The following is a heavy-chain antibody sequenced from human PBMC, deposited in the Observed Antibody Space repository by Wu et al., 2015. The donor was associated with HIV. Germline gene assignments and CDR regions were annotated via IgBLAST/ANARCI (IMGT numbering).Heavy chain of an antibody. CDR2: ISTKDDNT. V-gene: IGHV1-18*01. D-gene: IGHD6-25*01. CDR3: ARARGIAAAGL. J-gene: IGHJ4*02. CDR1: GYTFINYD. Sequence: QVRLVQSGPEVKKPGASVKVSCEASGYTFINYDIIWVRQAPGQGLEWMGWISTKDDNTIYAQNFHGRVTMTTDTSTNTVYMELRSLRSDDTAIYYCARARGIAAAGLWGQGTLVTVSS.